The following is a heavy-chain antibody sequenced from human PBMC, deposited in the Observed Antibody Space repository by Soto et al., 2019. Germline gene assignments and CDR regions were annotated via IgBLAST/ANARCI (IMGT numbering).Heavy chain of an antibody. J-gene: IGHJ6*02. CDR2: INPSGGST. CDR1: GYTFTSYY. Sequence: ASVKVSCKASGYTFTSYYMHWVRQAPGQGLEWMGIINPSGGSTSYAQKFQGRVTMTRDTSTSTVYMELSSLRSEDTAVYYCATDTASYADSSSSHDYYYGMDVWGQGTTVTVSS. D-gene: IGHD6-6*01. CDR3: ATDTASYADSSSSHDYYYGMDV. V-gene: IGHV1-46*01.